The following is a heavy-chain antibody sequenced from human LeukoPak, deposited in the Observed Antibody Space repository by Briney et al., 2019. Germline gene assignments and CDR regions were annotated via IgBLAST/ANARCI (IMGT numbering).Heavy chain of an antibody. D-gene: IGHD3-10*01. Sequence: ASVKVSCKASGYTFTSYAMHWVRQAPGQRLEWMGWINAGNGNTKYSQEFQGRVTITRDTSASTAYMELSSLRSEDMAVYYCARSNPPYPYYYGSGSYYSFDYWGQGTLVTVSS. J-gene: IGHJ4*02. CDR2: INAGNGNT. CDR1: GYTFTSYA. V-gene: IGHV1-3*03. CDR3: ARSNPPYPYYYGSGSYYSFDY.